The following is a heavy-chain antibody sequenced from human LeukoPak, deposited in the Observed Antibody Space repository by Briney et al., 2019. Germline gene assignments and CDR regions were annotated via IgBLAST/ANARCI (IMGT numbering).Heavy chain of an antibody. J-gene: IGHJ4*02. CDR2: INHSGST. V-gene: IGHV4-34*01. CDR3: ARPRRSSWYELRY. CDR1: GGSFSGYY. D-gene: IGHD6-13*01. Sequence: PSETLSLTCAVYGGSFSGYYWSWIRQPPGKGLEWIGEINHSGSTNYNPSPKSRVTISVGTSKNQFSLKLSSVTAADTAVYYCARPRRSSWYELRYWGQETLVTVSS.